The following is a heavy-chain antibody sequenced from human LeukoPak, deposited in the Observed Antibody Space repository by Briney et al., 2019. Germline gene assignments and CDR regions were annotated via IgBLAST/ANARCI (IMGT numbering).Heavy chain of an antibody. CDR1: GGSISSYY. D-gene: IGHD3-22*01. CDR2: IYYSGST. Sequence: SETLSLTCTVSGGSISSYYWSWIRQPPGKGLEWIGYIYYSGSTNYNPSLKSRVTISVDTSNDQFSLKLSSVTAADTAVYYCARDSSGYRRGSFDYWGQGTLVTVSS. J-gene: IGHJ4*02. CDR3: ARDSSGYRRGSFDY. V-gene: IGHV4-59*01.